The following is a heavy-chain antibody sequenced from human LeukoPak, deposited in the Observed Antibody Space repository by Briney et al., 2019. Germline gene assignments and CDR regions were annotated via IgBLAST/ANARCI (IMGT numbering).Heavy chain of an antibody. J-gene: IGHJ6*03. D-gene: IGHD2-2*02. V-gene: IGHV1-18*01. CDR3: ARVGLRYCSSTSCYNYYYYMDV. CDR1: GYIFTSYG. Sequence: GASVKVSCKASGYIFTSYGISWVRQAPGQGLEWMGWISAYNGNTNYAQKLQGRVTMTTDTSTSTAYMELRSLRSDDTAVYYCARVGLRYCSSTSCYNYYYYMDVWGKGTTVTVSS. CDR2: ISAYNGNT.